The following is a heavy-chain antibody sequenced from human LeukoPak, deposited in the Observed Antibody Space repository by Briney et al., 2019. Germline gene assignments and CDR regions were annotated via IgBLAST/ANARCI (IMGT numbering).Heavy chain of an antibody. CDR3: ARDRSSSWSDAFDI. D-gene: IGHD6-13*01. J-gene: IGHJ3*02. CDR1: GYTFTGYY. CDR2: INPSSGGT. Sequence: ASVKVSCKASGYTFTGYYMHWVRQAPGQGLEWMGWINPSSGGTNYAQKFQGRVTMTRDTSISTAYMELTRLTSDDTAVYYCARDRSSSWSDAFDIWGQGTMVTVSS. V-gene: IGHV1-2*02.